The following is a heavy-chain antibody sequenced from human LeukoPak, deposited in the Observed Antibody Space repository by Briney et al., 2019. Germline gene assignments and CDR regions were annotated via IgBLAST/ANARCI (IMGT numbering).Heavy chain of an antibody. CDR2: TPYHGVSR. CDR3: AKDRHGDYTSDY. Sequence: PGGSLRHSCAASGFIFGSYGMHWVRPAPGKGLEWVAFTPYHGVSRYYTESVKGRFTISRDNSKSTLYLQMNSLRIEDTAVYYCAKDRHGDYTSDYWGQGTLVIVSS. D-gene: IGHD4-17*01. CDR1: GFIFGSYG. J-gene: IGHJ4*02. V-gene: IGHV3-30*02.